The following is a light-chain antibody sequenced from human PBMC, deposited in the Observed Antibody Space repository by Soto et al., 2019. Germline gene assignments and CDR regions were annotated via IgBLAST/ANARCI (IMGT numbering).Light chain of an antibody. V-gene: IGLV1-40*01. CDR1: SSNIGAHYD. CDR3: QSYDSSLGGWV. Sequence: QSVLTQPPSVSGAPGQGVTISCTGSSSNIGAHYDVHWYQQLPGTAPKLLIYVNTNRPSGVPDRFSGSKSDTSASLAITGLQAEDEADYYCQSYDSSLGGWVFGGGTKVTVL. CDR2: VNT. J-gene: IGLJ2*01.